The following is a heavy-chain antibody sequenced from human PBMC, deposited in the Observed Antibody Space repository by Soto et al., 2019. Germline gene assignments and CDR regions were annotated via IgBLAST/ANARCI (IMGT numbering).Heavy chain of an antibody. J-gene: IGHJ4*02. D-gene: IGHD1-26*01. CDR1: GGSISSGGYY. V-gene: IGHV4-31*03. Sequence: SETLSLTCTVSGGSISSGGYYWSWIRQHPGKGLEWIGYIYYSGSTYYNPSLKSRVTISVDTSKNQFSLKLSSVTAADTAVYYCAREAKIVGATEHYFDYWGQGTLVTVSS. CDR2: IYYSGST. CDR3: AREAKIVGATEHYFDY.